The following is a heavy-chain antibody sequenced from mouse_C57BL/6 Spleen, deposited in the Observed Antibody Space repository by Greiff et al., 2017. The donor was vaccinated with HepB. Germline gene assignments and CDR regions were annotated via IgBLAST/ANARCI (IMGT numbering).Heavy chain of an antibody. CDR1: GYTFTDYY. J-gene: IGHJ4*01. Sequence: VQLQQSGPVLVKPGASVKMSCKASGYTFTDYYMNWVKQSHGKSLEWIGVINPYNGGTSYNQKFKGKATLTVDKSSSTAYMELNSLTSEDSAVYYCARSAQGYAMDYWGQGTSVTVSS. CDR3: ARSAQGYAMDY. V-gene: IGHV1-19*01. D-gene: IGHD3-2*02. CDR2: INPYNGGT.